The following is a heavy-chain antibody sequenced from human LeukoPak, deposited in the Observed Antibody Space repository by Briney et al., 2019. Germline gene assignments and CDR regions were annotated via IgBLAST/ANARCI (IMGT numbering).Heavy chain of an antibody. CDR2: ISGSGGST. V-gene: IGHV3-23*01. CDR3: AKGVDTAMVVEDYFDY. J-gene: IGHJ4*02. D-gene: IGHD5-18*01. Sequence: GGSLRLSCAASGFTFSSYAMSWVRQAPGKGLEWVSAISGSGGSTYYADSVKGRFTISRENSKTALYLQMNSLRAEDTAVYYCAKGVDTAMVVEDYFDYWGQGTLVTVSS. CDR1: GFTFSSYA.